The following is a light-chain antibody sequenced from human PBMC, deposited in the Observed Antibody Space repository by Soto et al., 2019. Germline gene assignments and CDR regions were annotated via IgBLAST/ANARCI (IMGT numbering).Light chain of an antibody. V-gene: IGLV2-11*01. CDR2: DVT. CDR3: CSYAGSYTWV. Sequence: QSALTQPASVSGSPGQSVTISCSGTSSDVGHYNFVSWYQHHPGKAPKLLIYDVTTRPSGVPDRFSGSKSGNTASLTISGLQAEDEADFYCCSYAGSYTWVFGGGTKLTVL. CDR1: SSDVGHYNF. J-gene: IGLJ3*02.